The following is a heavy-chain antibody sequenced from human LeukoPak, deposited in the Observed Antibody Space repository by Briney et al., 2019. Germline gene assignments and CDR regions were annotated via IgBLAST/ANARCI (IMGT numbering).Heavy chain of an antibody. CDR1: GSIFSSYG. J-gene: IGHJ6*03. CDR3: AKVSAGSYYYYYMDV. V-gene: IGHV3-30*02. D-gene: IGHD6-13*01. CDR2: IRYDGSNK. Sequence: GGSLRLSCAASGSIFSSYGMHWVRQAPGNGLEWVAFIRYDGSNKYYADSVKGRFTISRDNSKNTLYLQMNSLTTEDTAVYYCAKVSAGSYYYYYMDVWGKGTTVTVSS.